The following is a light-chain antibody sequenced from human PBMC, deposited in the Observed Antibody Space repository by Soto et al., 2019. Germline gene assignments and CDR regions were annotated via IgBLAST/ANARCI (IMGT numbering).Light chain of an antibody. J-gene: IGLJ3*02. CDR2: EVS. V-gene: IGLV2-8*01. CDR3: SSYAGSNHLV. Sequence: QSALTQPPSASGSPGQSVTISCTGTSSDVGGYNYVSWYQQHPGKAPKLMIYEVSERPSGVPDRFSGSKSGNTASLTVSGLQGEDEADYYCSSYAGSNHLVFGGGTKLTVL. CDR1: SSDVGGYNY.